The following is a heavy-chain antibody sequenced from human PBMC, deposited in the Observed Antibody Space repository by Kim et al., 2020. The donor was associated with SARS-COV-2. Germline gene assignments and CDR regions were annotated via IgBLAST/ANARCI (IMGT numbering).Heavy chain of an antibody. CDR1: GFTFSSYA. CDR2: ISYDGSNK. Sequence: GGSLRLSCAASGFTFSSYAMHWVRQAPGKGLEWVAVISYDGSNKYYADSVKGRFTISRDNSKNTLYLQMNSLRAEDTAVYYCARDAPYFRIAAAMFGPRHRSAFDIWGQGTMVTVSS. J-gene: IGHJ3*02. CDR3: ARDAPYFRIAAAMFGPRHRSAFDI. D-gene: IGHD6-25*01. V-gene: IGHV3-30*04.